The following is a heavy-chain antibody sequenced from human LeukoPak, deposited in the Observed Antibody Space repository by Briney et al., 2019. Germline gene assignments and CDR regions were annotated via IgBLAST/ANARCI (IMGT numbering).Heavy chain of an antibody. Sequence: GGSLRLSCAASGFTFSSYEMNWVRQAPGKGLEWVSYISSSGSTIYYADSVKGRFTISRDNAKNSLYLQMNSLRAEDTAIYYCARETENCGGDCFDYWGQGTLVTVSS. D-gene: IGHD2-21*01. CDR3: ARETENCGGDCFDY. J-gene: IGHJ4*02. CDR2: ISSSGSTI. V-gene: IGHV3-48*03. CDR1: GFTFSSYE.